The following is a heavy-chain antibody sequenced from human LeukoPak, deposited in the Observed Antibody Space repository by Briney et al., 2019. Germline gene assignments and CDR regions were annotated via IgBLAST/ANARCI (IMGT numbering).Heavy chain of an antibody. J-gene: IGHJ5*02. CDR1: GGSFSGYY. V-gene: IGHV4-34*09. CDR3: ARAAGGVPAAMERWFDP. D-gene: IGHD2-2*01. CDR2: INHSGST. Sequence: PSETLSLTCAVYGGSFSGYYWSWIRQPPGKGLEWIGEINHSGSTYYNPSLKSRVTISVDTSKNQFSLKLSSVTAADTAVYYCARAAGGVPAAMERWFDPWGQGTLVTVSS.